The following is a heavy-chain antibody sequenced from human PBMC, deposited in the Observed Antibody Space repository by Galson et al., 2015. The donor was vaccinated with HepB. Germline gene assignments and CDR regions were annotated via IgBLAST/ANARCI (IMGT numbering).Heavy chain of an antibody. J-gene: IGHJ4*02. CDR2: IWYDGSNK. V-gene: IGHV3-33*08. D-gene: IGHD6-13*01. Sequence: SLRLSCAASGFTFSSYGMHWVRQAPGKGLEWVAVIWYDGSNKYYADSVKSRFTISRDNSKNTLYLQMNSLRAEDTAVYYCARELARAWRSSSWYSSPDYWGQGTLVTVSS. CDR3: ARELARAWRSSSWYSSPDY. CDR1: GFTFSSYG.